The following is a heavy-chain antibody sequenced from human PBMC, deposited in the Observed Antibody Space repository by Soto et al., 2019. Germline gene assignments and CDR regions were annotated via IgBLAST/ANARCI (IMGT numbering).Heavy chain of an antibody. J-gene: IGHJ5*02. CDR2: VYYTGST. D-gene: IGHD2-21*02. Sequence: PSETLSLTCTVSGASIRSTDYYWSWIRQAPGKGLEWIGYVYYTGSTYYNPSLMSRLTISVDTSKNRFSLKLTSVTAAETAVYYCVRTARQGAVAPHWFDRWGQGTLVTVSS. V-gene: IGHV4-30-4*01. CDR3: VRTARQGAVAPHWFDR. CDR1: GASIRSTDYY.